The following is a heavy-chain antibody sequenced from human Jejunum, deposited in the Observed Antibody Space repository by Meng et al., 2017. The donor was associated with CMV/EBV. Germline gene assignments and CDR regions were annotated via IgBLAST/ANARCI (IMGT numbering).Heavy chain of an antibody. Sequence: QVPLQESGPGLVKPSETLSLTCTVSGDSISPYYWSWIRQPPGKGLEWIGYIYYTGSTNYNPSLKSRVTISVDTSKNQFSLKLRSVTAVDTAVYYCARGGGTAHWGQGTLVTVSS. D-gene: IGHD2-8*02. CDR1: GDSISPYY. CDR2: IYYTGST. CDR3: ARGGGTAH. V-gene: IGHV4-59*01. J-gene: IGHJ4*02.